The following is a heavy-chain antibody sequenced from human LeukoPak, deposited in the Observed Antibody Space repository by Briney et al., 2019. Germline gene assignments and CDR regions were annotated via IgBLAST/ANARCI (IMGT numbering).Heavy chain of an antibody. J-gene: IGHJ5*02. Sequence: SETLSLTCTVSGGSISSSSYYWGWIRQPPGKGLEWIGSIYQSGSTYYNPSLKSRVTISVDTSKNQFSLKLRSVTAADTAVYYCARRGPYSGYDFSWFDPWGQGTLVTVSS. D-gene: IGHD5-12*01. V-gene: IGHV4-39*07. CDR3: ARRGPYSGYDFSWFDP. CDR1: GGSISSSSYY. CDR2: IYQSGST.